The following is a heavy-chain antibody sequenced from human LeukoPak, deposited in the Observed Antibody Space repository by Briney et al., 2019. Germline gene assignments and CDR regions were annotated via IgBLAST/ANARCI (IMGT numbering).Heavy chain of an antibody. V-gene: IGHV3-53*01. CDR2: LYSGGNT. CDR1: GFTVSSRY. CDR3: ATSLPVVHGVIFAY. D-gene: IGHD3-10*01. Sequence: GGSLRLSCAASGFTVSSRYMSWVRQAPGEGLEWVSVLYSGGNTYYADSVEGRFTVSRDNSMNTLYLQMKSLRAEDTAVYYCATSLPVVHGVIFAYWGQGTLVTVSS. J-gene: IGHJ4*02.